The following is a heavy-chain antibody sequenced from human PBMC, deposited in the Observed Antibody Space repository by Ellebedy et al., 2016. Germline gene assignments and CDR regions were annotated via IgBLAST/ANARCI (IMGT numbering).Heavy chain of an antibody. CDR3: ARLLLRWFDP. V-gene: IGHV4-39*07. D-gene: IGHD2/OR15-2a*01. CDR2: IYHSGST. J-gene: IGHJ5*02. CDR1: GGSISSGGYS. Sequence: SETLSLXXAVSGGSISSGGYSWGWIRQPPGKGLEWIGSIYHSGSTYYNPSLKSRVTISVDTSKNQFSLKLSSVTAADTAVYYCARLLLRWFDPWGQGTLVTVSS.